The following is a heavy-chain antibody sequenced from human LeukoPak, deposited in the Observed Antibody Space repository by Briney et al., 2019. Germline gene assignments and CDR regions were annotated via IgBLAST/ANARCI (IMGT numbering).Heavy chain of an antibody. CDR3: ASYAGFGEYWYFDL. CDR2: IYTSGST. CDR1: GGSFSGYY. J-gene: IGHJ2*01. V-gene: IGHV4-59*10. Sequence: PSETLSLTCAFYGGSFSGYYRIWIRQPAGKGLEWIGRIYTSGSTNYNPSLKSRVTMSVDTSKNQFSLKLSSVTAADTAVHYCASYAGFGEYWYFDLWGRGTLVTVAS. D-gene: IGHD3-10*01.